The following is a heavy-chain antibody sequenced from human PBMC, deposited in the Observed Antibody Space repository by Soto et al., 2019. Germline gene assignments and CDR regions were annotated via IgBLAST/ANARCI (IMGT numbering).Heavy chain of an antibody. J-gene: IGHJ4*02. Sequence: EVQLVESGGALVQPGGSLRLSCAASRFTFSTYEMNWVRQAPGKGLEWVANIKQDGSEKYYVDSVKGRFTISRDNAKNSLYLQMNSLRAEDTAVYYCARSLTIFGVVIIPGGYFDYWGQGTLVTVSS. CDR1: RFTFSTYE. CDR3: ARSLTIFGVVIIPGGYFDY. CDR2: IKQDGSEK. V-gene: IGHV3-7*01. D-gene: IGHD3-3*01.